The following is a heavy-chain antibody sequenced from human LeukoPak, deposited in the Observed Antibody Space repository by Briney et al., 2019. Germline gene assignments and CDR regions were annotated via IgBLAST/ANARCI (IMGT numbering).Heavy chain of an antibody. Sequence: SQTLSLTCAISGDSVSNNIATWNWVRQSPSRGLEWLGRTYYRSRWGNDYAISVKGRITINPDTSRHQFSLQLNSVTPEDTAVYYCVRDSDDYYWALDFWGQGTPVTVSS. CDR2: TYYRSRWGN. CDR3: VRDSDDYYWALDF. CDR1: GDSVSNNIAT. V-gene: IGHV6-1*01. J-gene: IGHJ4*02. D-gene: IGHD3-10*01.